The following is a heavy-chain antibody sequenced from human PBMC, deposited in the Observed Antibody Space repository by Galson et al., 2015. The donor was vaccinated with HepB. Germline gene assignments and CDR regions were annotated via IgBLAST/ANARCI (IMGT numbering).Heavy chain of an antibody. V-gene: IGHV1-18*01. CDR2: ISAYNGNT. D-gene: IGHD5-12*01. J-gene: IGHJ5*02. Sequence: SVKVSCKASGYTFTSYGISWVRQAPGQGLEWMGWISAYNGNTNYAQKLQGRVTMTTDTSTSTAYMELRSLRSDDTAVYYCARVRYSGYDLTPGWFDPWGQGTLVTVSS. CDR3: ARVRYSGYDLTPGWFDP. CDR1: GYTFTSYG.